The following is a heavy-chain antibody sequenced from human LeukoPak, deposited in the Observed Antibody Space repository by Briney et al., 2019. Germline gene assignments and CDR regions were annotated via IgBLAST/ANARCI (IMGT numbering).Heavy chain of an antibody. CDR1: GGSISSYY. V-gene: IGHV4-59*01. CDR2: IYYTGAT. J-gene: IGHJ4*02. Sequence: PSETLSLTCTVSGGSISSYYWSWIRLPPGKGLEWVGCIYYTGATYYNPSLKSRVTISLDTSKNQFSLKLSSVTAADAAVYYCARAGYSYGTGYYFDYWGQGALVTVSS. CDR3: ARAGYSYGTGYYFDY. D-gene: IGHD5-18*01.